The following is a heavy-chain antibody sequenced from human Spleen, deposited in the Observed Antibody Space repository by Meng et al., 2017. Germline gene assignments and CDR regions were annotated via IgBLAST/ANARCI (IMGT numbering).Heavy chain of an antibody. Sequence: QVQLQQWGAGLLKPSETLSSPGVVSGGSFSDYYWSWIRQPPGKGLEWIGEINHSGSTNYNPSLESRATISVDTSQNNLSLKLSSVTAADSAVYYCARGPTTMAHDFDYWGQGTLVTVSS. CDR3: ARGPTTMAHDFDY. J-gene: IGHJ4*02. D-gene: IGHD4-11*01. CDR1: GGSFSDYY. CDR2: INHSGST. V-gene: IGHV4-34*01.